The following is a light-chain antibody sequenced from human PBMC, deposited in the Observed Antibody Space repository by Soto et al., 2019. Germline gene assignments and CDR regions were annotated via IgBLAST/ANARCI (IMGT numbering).Light chain of an antibody. CDR2: DAS. CDR1: QSVSSSY. Sequence: EVGLTQSPATVSLSTGERATLSCRASQSVSSSYLAWYQQKPGQAPRLLIHDASNRAPGIPARFSGSGSGTDFTLAISSLEPEDFAVYYCQQRSKWPPTFGPGTKVDIK. CDR3: QQRSKWPPT. J-gene: IGKJ3*01. V-gene: IGKV3-11*01.